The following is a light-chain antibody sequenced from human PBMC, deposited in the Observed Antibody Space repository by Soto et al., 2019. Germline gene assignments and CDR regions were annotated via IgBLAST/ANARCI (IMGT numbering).Light chain of an antibody. CDR3: QHYNGYPYT. V-gene: IGKV1-5*01. CDR1: QSISSW. J-gene: IGKJ2*01. Sequence: DIQMTQSPSTLSASVGDRVTITCRASQSISSWLAWYQQKPGKAPQLLIYDASRVKTGVPSRFTASGSGTEFTLTINTLQADDSATYFCQHYNGYPYTFGPGTKVEIK. CDR2: DAS.